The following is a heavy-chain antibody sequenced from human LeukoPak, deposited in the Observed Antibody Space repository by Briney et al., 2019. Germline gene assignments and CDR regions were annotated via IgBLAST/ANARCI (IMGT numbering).Heavy chain of an antibody. J-gene: IGHJ4*02. CDR1: GFTFSTYE. Sequence: PGGSLRLSCAASGFTFSTYEMNWVRQAPGKGLEWVSYISSSGNSIYYADSVKGRFTISRDNSKNTLYLQMNSLRAEDTAVYYCAKFYGYSSSLYYFDYWGQGTLVTVSS. CDR2: ISSSGNSI. CDR3: AKFYGYSSSLYYFDY. D-gene: IGHD6-13*01. V-gene: IGHV3-48*03.